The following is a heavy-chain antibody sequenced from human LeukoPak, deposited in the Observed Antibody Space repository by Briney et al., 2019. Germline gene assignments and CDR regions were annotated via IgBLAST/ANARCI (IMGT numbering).Heavy chain of an antibody. D-gene: IGHD2-15*01. CDR2: ISSSGSTV. V-gene: IGHV3-48*03. CDR1: GFTFSSYE. Sequence: GGSLRLSCAASGFTFSSYEMNWVSQAPGKGLEWVSYISSSGSTVYYADSVKGRFTISTDNAKNSLYLQMNSLRAEDTAMYYCARGSSGDYYYYYMDVWGKGTTVTVSS. CDR3: ARGSSGDYYYYYMDV. J-gene: IGHJ6*03.